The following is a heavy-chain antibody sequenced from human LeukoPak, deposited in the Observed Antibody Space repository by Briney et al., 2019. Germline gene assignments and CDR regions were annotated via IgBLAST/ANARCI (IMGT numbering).Heavy chain of an antibody. Sequence: GGSLRLSCAASGFTFSSYGMHWVRQAPGKGLEWVAVISYDGSNKYYADSVKGRFTISSDNSKNTLYLQMNSLRAEDTAVYYCAKDDPYCSGGSCYSSGFDYWGQGTLVTVSS. CDR3: AKDDPYCSGGSCYSSGFDY. CDR1: GFTFSSYG. CDR2: ISYDGSNK. V-gene: IGHV3-30*18. J-gene: IGHJ4*02. D-gene: IGHD2-15*01.